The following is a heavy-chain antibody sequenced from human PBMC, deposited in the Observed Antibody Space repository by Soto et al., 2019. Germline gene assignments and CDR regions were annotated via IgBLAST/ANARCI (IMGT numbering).Heavy chain of an antibody. J-gene: IGHJ6*03. Sequence: EVQLLESGGGLVQPGGSLRLSCVASGFSLTNSAVSWVRQAPGKGLEWVSSLSVTGDSAFYSDSVKGRFTISRDIAKSTLYLQMRSLRAEHTPVYYCAKNGCSYTAYYAYYYSVDVWGKGTTVTVSS. CDR2: LSVTGDSA. D-gene: IGHD2-15*01. V-gene: IGHV3-23*01. CDR1: GFSLTNSA. CDR3: AKNGCSYTAYYAYYYSVDV.